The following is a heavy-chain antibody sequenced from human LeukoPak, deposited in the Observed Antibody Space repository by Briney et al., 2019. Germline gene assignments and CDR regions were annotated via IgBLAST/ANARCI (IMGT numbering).Heavy chain of an antibody. V-gene: IGHV3-21*01. CDR1: GFTFSSYS. CDR3: ARKLVRRHFDY. Sequence: GGSLRLSCAASGFTFSSYSMNWVRQAPGKGLEWVSSISSSGSYIYYADSVKGRFTISRDNAKNSLYLQMNSLRAEDTAVYYCARKLVRRHFDYWGQGTLVTVSS. D-gene: IGHD2-15*01. CDR2: ISSSGSYI. J-gene: IGHJ4*02.